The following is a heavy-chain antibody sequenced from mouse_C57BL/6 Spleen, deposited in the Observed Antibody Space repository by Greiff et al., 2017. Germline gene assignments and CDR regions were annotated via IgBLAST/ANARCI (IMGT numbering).Heavy chain of an antibody. CDR3: ARSYFDY. CDR2: IDPSDSYT. Sequence: VQLQQPGAELVMPGASVKLSCKASGYTFTSYWLHWVKQRPGQGLEWIGEIDPSDSYTNYNQKFKGKSTLTVDKSSSTAYMQLSSLTSEDSAVYYCARSYFDYWGQGTTLTVSS. V-gene: IGHV1-69*01. CDR1: GYTFTSYW. J-gene: IGHJ2*01.